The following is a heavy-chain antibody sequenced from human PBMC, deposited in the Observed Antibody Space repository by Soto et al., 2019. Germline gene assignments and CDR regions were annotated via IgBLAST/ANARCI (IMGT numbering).Heavy chain of an antibody. V-gene: IGHV4-30-4*01. J-gene: IGHJ5*02. CDR3: ARVVPGDWFDP. D-gene: IGHD2-2*01. Sequence: SETLSLTCTVSGGSISSGDYYWSWIRQPPGKGLEWIGYIYYSGSTYYNPSLKSRVTISVDTSKNQFSLKLSSVTAADTAVYYCARVVPGDWFDPWGQGTLVTVSS. CDR2: IYYSGST. CDR1: GGSISSGDYY.